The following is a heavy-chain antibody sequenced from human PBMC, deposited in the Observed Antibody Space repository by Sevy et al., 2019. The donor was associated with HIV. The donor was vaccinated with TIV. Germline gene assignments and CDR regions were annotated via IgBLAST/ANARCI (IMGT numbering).Heavy chain of an antibody. CDR1: GFTFSIHA. V-gene: IGHV3-23*01. Sequence: GGSLRLSCAASGFTFSIHAMSWVRQAPGKGLEWVSVISGGSIQYADSVKGRFSISRDNSKNTLFLQMNSLGTDDTAVYYCARDYDFWSGNNAYYYGMDVWGQGTTVTVS. D-gene: IGHD3-3*01. CDR3: ARDYDFWSGNNAYYYGMDV. CDR2: ISGGSI. J-gene: IGHJ6*02.